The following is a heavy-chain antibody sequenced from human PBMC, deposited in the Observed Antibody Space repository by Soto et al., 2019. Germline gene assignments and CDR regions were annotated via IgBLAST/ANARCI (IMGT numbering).Heavy chain of an antibody. J-gene: IGHJ4*02. D-gene: IGHD2-2*01. V-gene: IGHV3-11*01. CDR2: ISSSGSTI. CDR3: ARERRGYCISTSCYAGGTQDY. Sequence: GGSLRLSCAASGFPFSDYYMIWIRQAPGKGLEWVSYISSSGSTIYYADSVKGRFTISRDNAKNSLYLQMNSLRAEDTAVYYCARERRGYCISTSCYAGGTQDYWGQGTLVTVSS. CDR1: GFPFSDYY.